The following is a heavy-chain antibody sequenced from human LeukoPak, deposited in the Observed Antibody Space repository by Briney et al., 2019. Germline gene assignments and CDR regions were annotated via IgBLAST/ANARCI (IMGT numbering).Heavy chain of an antibody. CDR1: GFTFSSYS. V-gene: IGHV3-21*01. Sequence: GGSLRLSCAASGFTFSSYSMNWVRQAPGKGLEWVSSISSSSYIYYADSVKGRFTISRDNAKNSLYLQMNSLRAEDTAVYYCARVVYSSGEVYWGQGTLVTVSS. CDR2: ISSSSYI. CDR3: ARVVYSSGEVY. J-gene: IGHJ4*02. D-gene: IGHD6-25*01.